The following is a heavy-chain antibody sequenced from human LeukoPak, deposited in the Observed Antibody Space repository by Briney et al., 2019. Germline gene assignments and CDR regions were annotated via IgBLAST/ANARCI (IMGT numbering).Heavy chain of an antibody. D-gene: IGHD6-19*01. J-gene: IGHJ4*02. CDR1: GGSFSGYY. CDR3: ASGWLEGNY. V-gene: IGHV4-34*01. CDR2: INHSGST. Sequence: SETLSLTCAVYGGSFSGYYWSWIRQPPGKGLGWIGEINHSGSTNYNPSLKSRVTISVDTSKNQFSLKLSSVTAADTAVYYCASGWLEGNYWGQGTLVTVSS.